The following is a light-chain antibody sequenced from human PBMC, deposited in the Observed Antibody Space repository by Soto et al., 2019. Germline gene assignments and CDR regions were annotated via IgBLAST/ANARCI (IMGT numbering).Light chain of an antibody. CDR1: QSVSSSY. CDR2: GAS. CDR3: QQYASSPLT. J-gene: IGKJ3*01. Sequence: ESVLTQSPGTLSMSPGERGTLSCRASQSVSSSYLAWYQQTPGEAPRLLIYGASSRPTGIPDMFSGSGSGTDFTLTISRLGHEDFAVYYCQQYASSPLTFGPGTKVDIK. V-gene: IGKV3-20*01.